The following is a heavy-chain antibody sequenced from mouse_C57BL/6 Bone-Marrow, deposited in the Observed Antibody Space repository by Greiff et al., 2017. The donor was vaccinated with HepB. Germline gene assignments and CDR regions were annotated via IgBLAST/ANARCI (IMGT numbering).Heavy chain of an antibody. CDR2: ISDGGSYT. CDR1: GFTFSSYA. CDR3: AREGGYYGSSLFAY. Sequence: DVMLVESGGGLVKPGGSLKLSCAASGFTFSSYAMSWVRQTPEKRLEWVATISDGGSYTYYPDNVKGRFTISRDNAKNNLYLQMSHLKSEDTAMYYCAREGGYYGSSLFAYWGQGTLVTVSA. V-gene: IGHV5-4*01. J-gene: IGHJ3*01. D-gene: IGHD1-1*01.